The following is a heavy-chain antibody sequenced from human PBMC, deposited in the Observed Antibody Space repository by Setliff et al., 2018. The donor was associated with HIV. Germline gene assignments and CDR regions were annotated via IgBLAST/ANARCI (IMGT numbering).Heavy chain of an antibody. CDR1: GGSFSGYC. D-gene: IGHD6-13*01. V-gene: IGHV4-34*01. CDR3: AGVSCSSWYSIPRYYYYSMDV. CDR2: IQHSGRI. J-gene: IGHJ6*03. Sequence: SETLSLTCAVYGGSFSGYCWSWIRQPPGKGLEWIGEIQHSGRINYNPSLRSRVTTSVDTSKNQFSLRLRSVTAADTAVYYCAGVSCSSWYSIPRYYYYSMDVWGNGTTVTVSS.